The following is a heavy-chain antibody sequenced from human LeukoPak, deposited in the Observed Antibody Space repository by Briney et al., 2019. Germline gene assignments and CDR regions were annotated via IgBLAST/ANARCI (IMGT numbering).Heavy chain of an antibody. Sequence: ASVKVSCKASGYTFTSYGISWVRQAPGQGLEWMGWISAYNGNTNYAQKLQGRVTVTTDTSTSTAYMELRSLRSDDTAVYYCARSQVGYGSGSHYLRPTFDYWGQGTLVTVSS. D-gene: IGHD3-10*01. V-gene: IGHV1-18*01. CDR2: ISAYNGNT. J-gene: IGHJ4*02. CDR1: GYTFTSYG. CDR3: ARSQVGYGSGSHYLRPTFDY.